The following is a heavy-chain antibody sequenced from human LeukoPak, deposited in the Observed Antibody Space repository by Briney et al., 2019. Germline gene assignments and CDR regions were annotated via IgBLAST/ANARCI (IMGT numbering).Heavy chain of an antibody. CDR3: AHRPPLGVEATLFDF. J-gene: IGHJ4*02. V-gene: IGHV2-5*02. CDR1: GFSVSTSGVG. D-gene: IGHD1-26*01. CDR2: IYWDDGK. Sequence: EAGPTLAKSTQTLTLTCTFFGFSVSTSGVGVGWIRQPPGTALEWLPLIYWDDGKRYSPSLKSRLTITTNTSKNEGCVTVTNMDPVETATYSWAHRPPLGVEATLFDFWGQGTLVSVSS.